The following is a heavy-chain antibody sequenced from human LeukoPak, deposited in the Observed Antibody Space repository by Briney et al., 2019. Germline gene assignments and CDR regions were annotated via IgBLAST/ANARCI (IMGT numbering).Heavy chain of an antibody. V-gene: IGHV4-34*01. CDR2: INHSGST. Sequence: KPSETLSLTCAVYGGSFSGYYWSWIRPPPGKGLEWIGEINHSGSTNYNPSLKSRVTISVDTSKNQFSLKLSSVTAADTAVYYCARSGIEDIVLMVYAHFDYWGQGTLVTVSS. CDR3: ARSGIEDIVLMVYAHFDY. D-gene: IGHD2-8*01. J-gene: IGHJ4*02. CDR1: GGSFSGYY.